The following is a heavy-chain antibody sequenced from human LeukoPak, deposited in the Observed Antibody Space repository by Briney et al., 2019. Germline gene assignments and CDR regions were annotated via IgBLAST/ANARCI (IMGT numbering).Heavy chain of an antibody. V-gene: IGHV3-23*01. CDR3: AKDRNYDFWSGYHNYFDY. CDR1: GFTFSSFA. Sequence: PGGSLRLSCAASGFTFSSFAMSWVRQAPGKGPEWVSVVSGSGGSTNCADSVKGRFTISRDNSKNTLYLQMNSLRVEDTAVYYCAKDRNYDFWSGYHNYFDYWGQGTLVTVSS. CDR2: VSGSGGST. D-gene: IGHD3-3*01. J-gene: IGHJ4*02.